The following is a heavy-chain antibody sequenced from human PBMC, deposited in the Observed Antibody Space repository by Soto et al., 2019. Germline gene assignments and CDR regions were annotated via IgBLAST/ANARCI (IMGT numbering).Heavy chain of an antibody. CDR2: INHSGST. Sequence: SETLSLTCAVYGGSFSGYYWSWIRQPPGKGLEWIGEINHSGSTNYNPSLKSRVTISVDTSKNQFSLKLSSVTAADTAVYYCARGAINSPRLRLGELEGPNYYYGMDVWGQGTTVTVSS. V-gene: IGHV4-34*01. CDR1: GGSFSGYY. D-gene: IGHD3-16*01. J-gene: IGHJ6*02. CDR3: ARGAINSPRLRLGELEGPNYYYGMDV.